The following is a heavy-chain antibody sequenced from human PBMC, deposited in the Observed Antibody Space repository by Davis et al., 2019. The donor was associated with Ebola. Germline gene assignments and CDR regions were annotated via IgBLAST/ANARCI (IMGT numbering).Heavy chain of an antibody. J-gene: IGHJ3*02. D-gene: IGHD2-15*01. CDR1: GGSISSGDYY. CDR3: ARDCSGGSCYGGAFDI. CDR2: IYYSGST. V-gene: IGHV4-61*08. Sequence: MPSETLSLTCTVSGGSISSGDYYWSWIRQPPGKGLEWIGYIYYSGSTNYNPSLKSRVTISVDTSKNQFSLKLSSVTAADTAVYYCARDCSGGSCYGGAFDIWGQGTMVTVSS.